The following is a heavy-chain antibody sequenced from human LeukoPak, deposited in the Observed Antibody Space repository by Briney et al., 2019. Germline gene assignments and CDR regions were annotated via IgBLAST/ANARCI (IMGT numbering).Heavy chain of an antibody. J-gene: IGHJ3*02. CDR3: ARKAMIVGDHDAFDI. D-gene: IGHD3-22*01. CDR1: GGSISSYY. V-gene: IGHV4-4*07. Sequence: PSETLSLTCTVSGGSISSYYWSWIRQPAGKGLEWIGRIYTSGSTNYNPSLKSRVTMSVDTSKNQFSLKLSSVTAADTAVYYCARKAMIVGDHDAFDIWGQGTMVTVSS. CDR2: IYTSGST.